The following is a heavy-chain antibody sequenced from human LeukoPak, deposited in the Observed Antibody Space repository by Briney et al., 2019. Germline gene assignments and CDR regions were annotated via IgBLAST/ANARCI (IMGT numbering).Heavy chain of an antibody. CDR2: ITGTTFYT. CDR1: GLSFSAST. V-gene: IGHV3-21*06. CDR3: AKYVANWNPGGMDV. D-gene: IGHD4/OR15-4a*01. J-gene: IGHJ6*02. Sequence: PGGSLRLSCAASGLSFSASTMTWVRQAPGKGLEWVADITGTTFYTHYADSVEGRFTISRDNANYTLYLQMSSLRAEDTAIYYCAKYVANWNPGGMDVWGQGTTVTVSS.